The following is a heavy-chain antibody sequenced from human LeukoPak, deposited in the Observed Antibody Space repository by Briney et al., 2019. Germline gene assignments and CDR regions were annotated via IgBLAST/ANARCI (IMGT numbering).Heavy chain of an antibody. CDR3: ARGAATYGSGSYYDAYMDV. V-gene: IGHV3-48*04. Sequence: GGSLRLSCAASGFTFSSCSMNWVRQAPGKGLEWVSYISSSSSTIYYADSVKGRFTISRDNAKNSLYLQMNSLRAEDTAVYYCARGAATYGSGSYYDAYMDVWGKGTTVTVSS. J-gene: IGHJ6*03. D-gene: IGHD3-10*01. CDR2: ISSSSSTI. CDR1: GFTFSSCS.